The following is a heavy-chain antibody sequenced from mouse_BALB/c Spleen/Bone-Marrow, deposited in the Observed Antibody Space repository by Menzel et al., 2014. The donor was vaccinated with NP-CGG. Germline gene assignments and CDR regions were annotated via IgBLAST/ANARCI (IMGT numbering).Heavy chain of an antibody. Sequence: ESGPGLVKPSQSLSLTCSVTGYSITSGYYWNWIRQFPGNKLEWMGYITYDGSNNYNPSLKNRISITRDTSKNQFFLKLNSVTTEDTATYYCARGGYYYYAMDYWGQGTSVTVSS. J-gene: IGHJ4*01. CDR1: GYSITSGYY. CDR3: ARGGYYYYAMDY. V-gene: IGHV3-6*02. D-gene: IGHD2-3*01. CDR2: ITYDGSN.